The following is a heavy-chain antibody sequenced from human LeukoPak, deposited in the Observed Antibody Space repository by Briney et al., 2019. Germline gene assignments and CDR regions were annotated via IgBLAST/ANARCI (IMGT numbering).Heavy chain of an antibody. CDR2: ISSSSSYI. CDR3: ARAGVAGTEGHFDY. CDR1: GFTFSSYS. Sequence: NPGGSLRLSCAASGFTFSSYSMNWVRQAPGKGLEWVSSISSSSSYIYCADSVKGRFTISRDNAKNSLYLQMNSLRAEDTAVYYCARAGVAGTEGHFDYWGQGTLVTVSS. D-gene: IGHD6-19*01. J-gene: IGHJ4*02. V-gene: IGHV3-21*01.